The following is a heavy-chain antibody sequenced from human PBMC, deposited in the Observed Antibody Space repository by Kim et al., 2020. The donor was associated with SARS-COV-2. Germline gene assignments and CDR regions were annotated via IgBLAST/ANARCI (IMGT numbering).Heavy chain of an antibody. CDR1: GFTFSSYS. Sequence: GGSLRLSCAASGFTFSSYSMNWVRQAPGKGLAWVSYISSSSSTIYYADSVKGRFTISRDNAKNSLYLQMNSLRAEDTAVYYCARDRHTAMVRPFDYWGQGTLVTVST. CDR2: ISSSSSTI. D-gene: IGHD5-18*01. J-gene: IGHJ4*02. CDR3: ARDRHTAMVRPFDY. V-gene: IGHV3-48*04.